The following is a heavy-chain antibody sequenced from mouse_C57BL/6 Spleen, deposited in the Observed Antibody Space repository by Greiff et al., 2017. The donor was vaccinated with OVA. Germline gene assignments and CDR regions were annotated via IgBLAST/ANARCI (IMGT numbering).Heavy chain of an antibody. CDR3: ARGDYYGSSYEGGAMDY. CDR1: GYAFSSSW. Sequence: VQGVESGPELVKPGASVKISCKASGYAFSSSWMNWVKQRPGKGLEWIGRIYPGDGDTNYNGKFKGKATLTADKSSSTAYMQLSSLTSEDSAVYFCARGDYYGSSYEGGAMDYWGQGPSVTVSS. D-gene: IGHD1-1*01. J-gene: IGHJ4*01. V-gene: IGHV1-82*01. CDR2: IYPGDGDT.